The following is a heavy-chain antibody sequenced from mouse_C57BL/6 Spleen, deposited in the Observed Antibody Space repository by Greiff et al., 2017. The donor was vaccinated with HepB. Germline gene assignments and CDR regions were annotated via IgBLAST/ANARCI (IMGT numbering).Heavy chain of an antibody. CDR2: IDPSDSET. V-gene: IGHV1-52*01. Sequence: QVQLQQPGAELVRPGSSVKLSCKASGYTFTSYWMHWVKQRPIQGLEWIGNIDPSDSETHYNQKFKDKATLTVDKSSSTAYMQLSSLTSEDSAVYYCARREGLLGFAYWGQGTLVTVSA. CDR1: GYTFTSYW. D-gene: IGHD2-3*01. CDR3: ARREGLLGFAY. J-gene: IGHJ3*01.